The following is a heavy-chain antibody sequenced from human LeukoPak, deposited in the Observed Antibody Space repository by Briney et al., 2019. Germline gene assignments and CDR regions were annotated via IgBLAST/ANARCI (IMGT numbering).Heavy chain of an antibody. CDR3: TTGVDDSSGYSGLLFDY. V-gene: IGHV3-15*01. CDR2: IKSKTDGGTT. D-gene: IGHD3-22*01. CDR1: GFTFSNAW. J-gene: IGHJ4*02. Sequence: GGSLRLSCAASGFTFSNAWMSWVRRAPGKGLEWVGRIKSKTDGGTTDYAAPVKGRFTISRDDSKNTLYLQMNSLKTEDTAVYYCTTGVDDSSGYSGLLFDYWGQGTLVTVSS.